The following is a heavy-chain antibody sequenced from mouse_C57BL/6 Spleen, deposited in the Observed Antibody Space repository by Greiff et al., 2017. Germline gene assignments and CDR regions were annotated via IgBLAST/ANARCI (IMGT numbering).Heavy chain of an antibody. CDR1: GYTFTSYG. CDR2: IYPRSGNT. V-gene: IGHV1-81*01. CDR3: ARLDGSSPYYAMDY. D-gene: IGHD1-1*01. J-gene: IGHJ4*01. Sequence: QVQLQQSGAELARPGASVKLSCKASGYTFTSYGISWVKQRTGQGLEWIGEIYPRSGNTYYNEKFKDKATLTADKSSSTAYMELRSLTSEDSAVYFCARLDGSSPYYAMDYWGQGTSVTVSS.